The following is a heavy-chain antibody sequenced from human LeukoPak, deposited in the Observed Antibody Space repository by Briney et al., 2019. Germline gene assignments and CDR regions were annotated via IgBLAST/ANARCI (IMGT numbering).Heavy chain of an antibody. J-gene: IGHJ6*02. Sequence: PSETLSLTCIVSGGSVSSGSYYWSWIRQPPGKGLEWIGYIYYSGSTNYNPSLKSRVTISVDTSKNQFSLKLSSVTAADTAVYYCARDSGIAAAGTGYYYGMDVWGQGTTVTVSS. CDR3: ARDSGIAAAGTGYYYGMDV. CDR1: GGSVSSGSYY. D-gene: IGHD6-13*01. V-gene: IGHV4-61*01. CDR2: IYYSGST.